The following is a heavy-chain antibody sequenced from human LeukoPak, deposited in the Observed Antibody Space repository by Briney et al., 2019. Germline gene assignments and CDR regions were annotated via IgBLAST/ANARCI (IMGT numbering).Heavy chain of an antibody. CDR2: ISSSSSYI. Sequence: GGSLRLSCAASGFAFSSYSMNWVRQAPGKGLEWVSSISSSSSYIYYADSVKGRLTISRDNAKNLLYLQMNSLRAEDTAVYYCARDPSGSMAEDYYYGMDVWGQGTTVTVSS. V-gene: IGHV3-21*01. CDR1: GFAFSSYS. CDR3: ARDPSGSMAEDYYYGMDV. D-gene: IGHD1-14*01. J-gene: IGHJ6*02.